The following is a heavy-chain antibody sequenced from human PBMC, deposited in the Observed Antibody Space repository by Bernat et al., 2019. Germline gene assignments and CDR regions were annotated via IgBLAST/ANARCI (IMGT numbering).Heavy chain of an antibody. CDR2: IRYDGSDK. D-gene: IGHD4-17*01. J-gene: IGHJ4*02. CDR1: GFTFSNYG. V-gene: IGHV3-30*02. CDR3: AKERGYGPFDY. Sequence: QVQLVESGGGEVQPGGSPRLSCAASGFTFSNYGMHWVRQAPGKGLEWVAFIRYDGSDKYYADSVKGRFTISRDNSKNTLYLQMTSLRVEDTAVYYCAKERGYGPFDYWGQGTLVTVSS.